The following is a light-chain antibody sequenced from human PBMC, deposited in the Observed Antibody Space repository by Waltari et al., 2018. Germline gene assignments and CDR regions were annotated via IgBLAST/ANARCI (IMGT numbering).Light chain of an antibody. V-gene: IGKV1-17*01. CDR3: LQHNSYPFT. Sequence: DIQMTQPQSSLSASVGDTVPIPCRASQGISSYLNWFQQKPGKAPKLLIYAATTLQSGVPSRFSGSGSWTEFTLTISSLQPEDFAAYYCLQHNSYPFTFGPGTKLDI. CDR2: AAT. J-gene: IGKJ3*01. CDR1: QGISSY.